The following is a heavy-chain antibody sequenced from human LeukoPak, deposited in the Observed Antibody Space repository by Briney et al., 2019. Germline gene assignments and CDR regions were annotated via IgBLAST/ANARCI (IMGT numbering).Heavy chain of an antibody. D-gene: IGHD5-12*01. J-gene: IGHJ3*02. CDR2: ISWNSRTI. CDR1: GFTYDDYA. Sequence: GGSLRLSCAASGFTYDDYAMHWVRQVPGKGLEWVSLISWNSRTISFADSVKGRFSISRDNAKNSLYLQINSLRTEDTAVYYCAKDRGSSGYDDAFDMWGQGTMVTVSS. V-gene: IGHV3-9*01. CDR3: AKDRGSSGYDDAFDM.